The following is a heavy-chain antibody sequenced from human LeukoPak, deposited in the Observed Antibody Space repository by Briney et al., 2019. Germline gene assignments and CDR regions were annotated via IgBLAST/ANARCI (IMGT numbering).Heavy chain of an antibody. J-gene: IGHJ6*04. CDR2: ISAYNCNT. Sequence: GSSVKVSCKASGGTFSSYAISWVRQGPGQGLEWMGWISAYNCNTNYAHKLQGRVTMTTDTSTSTAYMELRRLRSDDTPVYYCARDGRRSSDGPGDYYYHYGMDVWGKGTTVTVSS. V-gene: IGHV1-18*01. D-gene: IGHD6-19*01. CDR3: ARDGRRSSDGPGDYYYHYGMDV. CDR1: GGTFSSYA.